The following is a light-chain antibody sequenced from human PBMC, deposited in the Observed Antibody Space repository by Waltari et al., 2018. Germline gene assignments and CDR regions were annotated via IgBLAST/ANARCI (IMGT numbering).Light chain of an antibody. J-gene: IGLJ2*01. CDR3: SSYTSSSTLV. CDR1: ISDVGGYNY. V-gene: IGLV2-14*01. CDR2: EVS. Sequence: QSALTQPASVSGSPGQSITISCTGTISDVGGYNYVSWYKQHPGTAPKLTIYEVSNRPSGGSNRFSGSKAGNTASLTISGLQAEDEADYYCSSYTSSSTLVFGGGTKLTVL.